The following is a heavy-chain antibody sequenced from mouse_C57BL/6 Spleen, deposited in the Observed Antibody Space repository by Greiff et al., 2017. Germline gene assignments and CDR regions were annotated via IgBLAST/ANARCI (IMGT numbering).Heavy chain of an antibody. V-gene: IGHV3-6*01. Sequence: VQLQQSGPGLVKPSQSLSLTCSVTGYSITRGYYWNWIRQFPGNKLEWMGYISYDGSNNYNPSLQNRSSITRDTSKNQFFLTLNSVTTEDTATYYCARVGYDPYFDYWGQGTTLTVSS. CDR1: GYSITRGYY. D-gene: IGHD6-5*01. CDR2: ISYDGSN. CDR3: ARVGYDPYFDY. J-gene: IGHJ2*01.